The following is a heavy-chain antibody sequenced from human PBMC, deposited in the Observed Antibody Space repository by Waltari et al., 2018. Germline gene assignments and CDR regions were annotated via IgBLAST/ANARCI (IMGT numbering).Heavy chain of an antibody. D-gene: IGHD5-12*01. Sequence: QVQLVHSGAEVKKPGSSVKVSCKASGGTFSSYAISWVRQAPGQGLEWMGGIIPIFGTANYAQKFQGRVTITTDESTSTAYMELSSLRSEDTAVYYCASSSSGWLRGYYFDYWGQGTLVTVSS. V-gene: IGHV1-69*05. CDR2: IIPIFGTA. CDR1: GGTFSSYA. CDR3: ASSSSGWLRGYYFDY. J-gene: IGHJ4*02.